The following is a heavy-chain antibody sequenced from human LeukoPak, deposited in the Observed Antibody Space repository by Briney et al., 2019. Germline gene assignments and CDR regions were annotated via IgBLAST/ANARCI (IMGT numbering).Heavy chain of an antibody. Sequence: PGGSLRLSCAASGFTFSSSAMSWVRQAPGKGLEWVSAISGSGATTYYADSVKGRFTISRDTSKSTLYLQMKSLRAEDTALYYCAKAIVGVSGLGYWGQGALVTVSS. CDR2: ISGSGATT. V-gene: IGHV3-23*01. CDR1: GFTFSSSA. D-gene: IGHD1-26*01. CDR3: AKAIVGVSGLGY. J-gene: IGHJ4*02.